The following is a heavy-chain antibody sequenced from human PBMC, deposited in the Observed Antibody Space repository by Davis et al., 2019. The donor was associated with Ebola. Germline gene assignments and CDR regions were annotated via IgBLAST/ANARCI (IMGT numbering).Heavy chain of an antibody. CDR3: ARDFPGDLRWYFDY. CDR1: GFTFSSYA. Sequence: PGGSLRLSCAASGFTFSSYAMHWVRQAPGKGLEWVAVISYDGSNKYYADSVKGRFTISRDNSKNTLYLQMNSLRAEDTAVYYCARDFPGDLRWYFDYWGQGTLVTVSS. D-gene: IGHD4-17*01. J-gene: IGHJ4*02. V-gene: IGHV3-30-3*01. CDR2: ISYDGSNK.